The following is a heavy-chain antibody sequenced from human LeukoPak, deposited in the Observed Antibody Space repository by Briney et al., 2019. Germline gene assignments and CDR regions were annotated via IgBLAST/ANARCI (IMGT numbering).Heavy chain of an antibody. V-gene: IGHV4-39*01. Sequence: SETLSLTCTVSGGSVSSSNYYWAWIRQPQGKGLEGLGTVYYSGSTYYNPSLRSRVTISVDMSNNQFSLKLISVTAADTALYYCVRQCDQVVRDYGDDTFDIWGQGTMVTVSS. D-gene: IGHD4-17*01. CDR2: VYYSGST. CDR3: VRQCDQVVRDYGDDTFDI. J-gene: IGHJ3*02. CDR1: GGSVSSSNYY.